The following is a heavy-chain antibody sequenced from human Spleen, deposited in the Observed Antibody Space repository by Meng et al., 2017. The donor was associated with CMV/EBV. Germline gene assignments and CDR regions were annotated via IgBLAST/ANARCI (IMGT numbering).Heavy chain of an antibody. V-gene: IGHV3-53*01. CDR2: ICSGDVT. D-gene: IGHD3-16*01. Sequence: GGSLRLSCAASGFTFSSYSMNWVRQAPGKGLEWVSAICSGDVTHYAESVKGRFIISRDNSMNTLYLQMNSLGAEDTAIYYCVVGYDSRKVAYWGQGTLVTVSS. J-gene: IGHJ4*02. CDR1: GFTFSSYS. CDR3: VVGYDSRKVAY.